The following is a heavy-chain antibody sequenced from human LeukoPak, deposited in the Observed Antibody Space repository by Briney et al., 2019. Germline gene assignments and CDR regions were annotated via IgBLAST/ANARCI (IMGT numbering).Heavy chain of an antibody. V-gene: IGHV3-23*01. CDR2: ISGSGGST. D-gene: IGHD3-22*01. CDR3: AKDQLYYYDSSGYYDPPYYFDY. Sequence: GGSLRLSCAASGFTFSSYAMSWVRQAPGKGLEWVSTISGSGGSTYYADSVKGRFTISRDNSKNTLYLQMNSLRAEDTAVYYCAKDQLYYYDSSGYYDPPYYFDYWGQGTLVTVSS. J-gene: IGHJ4*02. CDR1: GFTFSSYA.